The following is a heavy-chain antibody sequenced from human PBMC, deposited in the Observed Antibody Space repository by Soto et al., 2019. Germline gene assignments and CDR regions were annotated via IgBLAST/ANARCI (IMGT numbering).Heavy chain of an antibody. D-gene: IGHD3-10*01. Sequence: SETLSLTCIVSGGTISISSYYLGWIRQPPGKGLEWIGSIYYSGSTYYNPSLKSRVTISVDTSKNQFSLKLRSVTAADTAVFYCARHRVRNWFDPWGQGTLITVSS. CDR2: IYYSGST. V-gene: IGHV4-39*01. CDR3: ARHRVRNWFDP. J-gene: IGHJ5*02. CDR1: GGTISISSYY.